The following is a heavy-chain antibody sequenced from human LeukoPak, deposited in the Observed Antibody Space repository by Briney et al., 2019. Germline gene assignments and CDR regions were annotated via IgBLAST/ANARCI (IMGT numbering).Heavy chain of an antibody. CDR3: ARDSGDMAAAGRFDY. J-gene: IGHJ4*02. CDR1: GFTFSSYA. CDR2: ITPSGDTT. V-gene: IGHV3-23*01. D-gene: IGHD6-13*01. Sequence: GGSLRLSCAASGFTFSSYAMSWVRQAPGKGLEWVSAITPSGDTTYYADSVKGRFTISRDFSKNTLYLQMNSLRAEDTAVYYCARDSGDMAAAGRFDYWGQGTLVTVSS.